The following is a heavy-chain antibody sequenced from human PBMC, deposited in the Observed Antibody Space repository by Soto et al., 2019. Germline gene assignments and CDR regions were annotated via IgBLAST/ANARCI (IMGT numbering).Heavy chain of an antibody. CDR3: AKDLIIVGASHYYYGMDV. Sequence: QVQLVESGGGVVQPGRSLRLSCAASGFTFSSYGMHWVRQAPGKGLEWVAVISYDGSNKYYADSVKGRFTISRDNSKNTLYLQRNRLRAEDTAVYYCAKDLIIVGASHYYYGMDVWGQGTTVTVSS. CDR2: ISYDGSNK. D-gene: IGHD1-26*01. V-gene: IGHV3-30*18. CDR1: GFTFSSYG. J-gene: IGHJ6*02.